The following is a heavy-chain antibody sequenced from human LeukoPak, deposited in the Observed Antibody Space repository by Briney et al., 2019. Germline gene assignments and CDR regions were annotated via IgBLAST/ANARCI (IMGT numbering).Heavy chain of an antibody. J-gene: IGHJ3*02. Sequence: GASVKVSCKFSGYTLTELSMHWVRQAPGKGLEWMGGFDPEDGETIYAQKFQGRVTMTEDTSTDTAYMELSSLRSEDTAVYYCATDPWAAAGDDAFDIWGQGTMVTVSS. D-gene: IGHD6-13*01. CDR2: FDPEDGET. V-gene: IGHV1-24*01. CDR3: ATDPWAAAGDDAFDI. CDR1: GYTLTELS.